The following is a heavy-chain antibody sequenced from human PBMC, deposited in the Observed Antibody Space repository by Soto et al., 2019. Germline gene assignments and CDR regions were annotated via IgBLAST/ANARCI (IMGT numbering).Heavy chain of an antibody. D-gene: IGHD1-7*01. J-gene: IGHJ4*02. CDR3: AKDINGTRSNVIYDS. V-gene: IGHV3-23*01. CDR1: GFTFSTYA. CDR2: ISGSGFAT. Sequence: EVQLLESGGSLVQPGGSLRLSCAASGFTFSTYAMGWVRQAPGKGLEWVSAISGSGFATYYADPVKGRFTISRDNSKNTLYLQMNSLRAGDTAVYYCAKDINGTRSNVIYDSWGQGTLVTVSS.